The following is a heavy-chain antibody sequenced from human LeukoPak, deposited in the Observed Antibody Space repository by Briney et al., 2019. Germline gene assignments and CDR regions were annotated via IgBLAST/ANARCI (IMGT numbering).Heavy chain of an antibody. D-gene: IGHD2-15*01. CDR2: INPDASDT. Sequence: GGSLRLSCAASKFTFGSFWMNWVRLVPGKGLLWVSRINPDASDTEYADSVKGRFTVSRDNARNTLYLEMRSLSVQDSGLYYCERVRNGYSSGLDVWGPGTWVTVS. CDR3: ERVRNGYSSGLDV. CDR1: KFTFGSFW. V-gene: IGHV3-74*01. J-gene: IGHJ6*02.